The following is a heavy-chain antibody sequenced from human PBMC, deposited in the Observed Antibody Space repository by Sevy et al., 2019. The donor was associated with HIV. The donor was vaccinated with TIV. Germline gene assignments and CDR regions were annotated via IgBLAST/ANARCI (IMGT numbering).Heavy chain of an antibody. Sequence: GGSLRLSCKASGFTFSDYAMHWVRQAPGKGPEWVAVISSDATNKFYADSEKDRFTISRDNLKNTLYLQINNLRPADTAVYYCAKGAVAVAGSFDYWGQGTLVTVSS. CDR2: ISSDATNK. D-gene: IGHD6-19*01. V-gene: IGHV3-30*14. J-gene: IGHJ4*02. CDR3: AKGAVAVAGSFDY. CDR1: GFTFSDYA.